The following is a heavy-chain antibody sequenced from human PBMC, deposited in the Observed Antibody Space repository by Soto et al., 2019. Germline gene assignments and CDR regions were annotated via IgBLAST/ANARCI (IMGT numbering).Heavy chain of an antibody. J-gene: IGHJ6*03. CDR1: RYTFTSYY. V-gene: IGHV1-8*01. CDR2: MNPNSGNT. CDR3: ARAQSYYYMAV. Sequence: GASVKVSSKAPRYTFTSYYIKWLLQATGQGLEWMGWMNPNSGNTGYAQKFQGRVTMTRNTSISTAYMELSSLRSEDTAVYYCARAQSYYYMAVWGKGTTVTVSS.